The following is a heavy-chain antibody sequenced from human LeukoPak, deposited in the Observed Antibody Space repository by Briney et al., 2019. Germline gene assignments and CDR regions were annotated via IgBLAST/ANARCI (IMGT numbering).Heavy chain of an antibody. CDR3: AREATVEGN. CDR1: GYTLTELS. Sequence: ASVKVSCKVSGYTLTELSMHWVRQAPGQGLEWMGWIYPNSGGTSYAQKFQGRVTMTRDTSISTAYMDLSRLRSDDTAVYYCAREATVEGNWGQGTLVTVSS. V-gene: IGHV1-2*02. J-gene: IGHJ4*02. CDR2: IYPNSGGT. D-gene: IGHD5-12*01.